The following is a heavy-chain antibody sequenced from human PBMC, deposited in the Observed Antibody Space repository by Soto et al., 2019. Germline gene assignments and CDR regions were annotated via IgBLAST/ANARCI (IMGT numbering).Heavy chain of an antibody. Sequence: GASVKVSCKASGYTFTSYAMHWVRQALGQRLEWMGWINAGNGNTKYSQKFQGRVTITRDTSASTAYMELSSLRSEDTAVYYCASIMRCSGGSCYSYYGMDVWGQGTTVTVSS. V-gene: IGHV1-3*01. CDR1: GYTFTSYA. D-gene: IGHD2-15*01. J-gene: IGHJ6*02. CDR3: ASIMRCSGGSCYSYYGMDV. CDR2: INAGNGNT.